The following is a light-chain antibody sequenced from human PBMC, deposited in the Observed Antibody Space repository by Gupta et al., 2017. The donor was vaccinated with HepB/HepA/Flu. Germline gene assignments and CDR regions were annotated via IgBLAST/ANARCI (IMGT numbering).Light chain of an antibody. CDR1: SLRSYY. CDR2: GKN. J-gene: IGLJ1*01. Sequence: SSELTQDPAVSVALGPTVRSTFQGDSLRSYYASWYQQKPGQAPVLVLYGKNNRPSGSPARFSGSSSGNTAAVTITGAPAEEEADYYCNSRDSSGNNPYVFGTGTKFTVL. V-gene: IGLV3-19*01. CDR3: NSRDSSGNNPYV.